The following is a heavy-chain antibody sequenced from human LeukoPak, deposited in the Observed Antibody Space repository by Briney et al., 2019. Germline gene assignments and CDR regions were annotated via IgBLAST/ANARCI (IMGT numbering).Heavy chain of an antibody. J-gene: IGHJ3*02. CDR1: GGSISSGGYS. CDR2: IYHSGST. Sequence: SETLSFTCAVSGGSISSGGYSWSWIRQPPGKGLEWIGYIYHSGSTYYNPSLKSRVTISVDRSKNQFSLKLSSVTAADTAVYYCARDRITGTTVGAFDIWGQGTMVTVSS. CDR3: ARDRITGTTVGAFDI. D-gene: IGHD1-7*01. V-gene: IGHV4-30-2*01.